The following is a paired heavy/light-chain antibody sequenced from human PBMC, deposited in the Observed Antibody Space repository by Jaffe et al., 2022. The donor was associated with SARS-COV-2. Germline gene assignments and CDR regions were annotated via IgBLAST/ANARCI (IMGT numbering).Light chain of an antibody. CDR3: QQYGSSPFT. CDR2: GSS. V-gene: IGKV3-20*01. J-gene: IGKJ5*01. CDR1: QSVSSSY. Sequence: EIVLTQSPGTLSLSPGERATLSCRASQSVSSSYLAWYQQKPGQAPRLLIYGSSSRATGIPDRFSGSGSGTDFTLTISRLEPEDFAVYYCQQYGSSPFTFGQGTRLEIK.
Heavy chain of an antibody. J-gene: IGHJ5*02. CDR1: GGSISSSSYY. CDR3: ARHLRSGYGSVGWFDP. Sequence: QLQLQESGPGLVKPSETLSLTCTVSGGSISSSSYYWGWIRQPPGKGLEWLGSIYYSGSTYYNPSLKSRVTVSVDTSKNQFSLKLSSVTAADTAVYYCARHLRSGYGSVGWFDPWGQGTLVTVSS. V-gene: IGHV4-39*01. D-gene: IGHD3-10*01. CDR2: IYYSGST.